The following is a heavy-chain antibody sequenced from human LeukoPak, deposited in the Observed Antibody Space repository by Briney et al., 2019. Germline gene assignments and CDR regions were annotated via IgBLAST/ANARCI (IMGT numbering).Heavy chain of an antibody. Sequence: GGSLRLSCAASGFTFSSYAMHWVRQAPGKGLEYVSAISSNGGSTYYANSVKGRFTISRDNSKNTLYLQMGSLRAEDMAVYYCARGRYCSGGSCYGAFFWTDYWGQGTLVTVSS. V-gene: IGHV3-64*01. CDR1: GFTFSSYA. CDR2: ISSNGGST. J-gene: IGHJ4*02. D-gene: IGHD2-15*01. CDR3: ARGRYCSGGSCYGAFFWTDY.